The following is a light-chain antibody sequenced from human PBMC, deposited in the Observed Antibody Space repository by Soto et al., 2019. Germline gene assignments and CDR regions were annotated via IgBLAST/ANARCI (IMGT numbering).Light chain of an antibody. Sequence: QSVLTQPASVSGSPGQSITISCTGTSSDFGNYNLVSWYQQHPGKVPKLILFEVNKRPSGVSGRFSGSKSGNTASLTISGLQAEDEADYYCCSYSISTAYLFGTGTKVTVL. CDR1: SSDFGNYNL. CDR3: CSYSISTAYL. V-gene: IGLV2-23*02. CDR2: EVN. J-gene: IGLJ1*01.